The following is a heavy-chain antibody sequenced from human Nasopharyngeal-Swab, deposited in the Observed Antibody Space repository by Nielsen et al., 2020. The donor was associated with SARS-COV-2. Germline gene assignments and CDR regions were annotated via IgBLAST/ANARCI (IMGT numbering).Heavy chain of an antibody. D-gene: IGHD5-24*01. J-gene: IGHJ6*02. Sequence: GGSLRLSCAASGFTFSNYWMNWVRQAPGKGLEWVANIKQDGSEKPYVDSVRGRFTISRDNAKNSVYLQMNSLRAEDTGVYYCVGQLIRLAWGQGTTVTVSS. CDR1: GFTFSNYW. CDR3: VGQLIRLA. CDR2: IKQDGSEK. V-gene: IGHV3-7*05.